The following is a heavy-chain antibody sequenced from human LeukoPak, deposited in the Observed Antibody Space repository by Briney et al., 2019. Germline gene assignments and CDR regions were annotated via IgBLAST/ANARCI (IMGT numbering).Heavy chain of an antibody. V-gene: IGHV1-69*05. D-gene: IGHD3-22*01. CDR3: AADYYDSSGYYN. CDR2: IIPIFGTA. J-gene: IGHJ4*02. CDR1: GYTFTSYD. Sequence: SVKVSCKASGYTFTSYDINWVRQATGQGLELMGRIIPIFGTANYAQKFQGRVTITTDESTSTAYMELSSLRSEDTAVYYCAADYYDSSGYYNWGQGTLVTVSS.